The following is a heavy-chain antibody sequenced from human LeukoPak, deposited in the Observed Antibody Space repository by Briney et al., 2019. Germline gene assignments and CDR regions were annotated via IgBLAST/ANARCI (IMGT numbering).Heavy chain of an antibody. CDR3: ARGVGVRGAFDI. D-gene: IGHD3-10*01. J-gene: IGHJ3*02. Sequence: ASVKVSCKASGYTFTSYDINWVRPATGQGLEWMGWMNPNSGNTGYAQKFQGRVTMTRNTSISTAYMELSSLRSEDTAVYYCARGVGVRGAFDIWGQGTMVTVSS. V-gene: IGHV1-8*01. CDR2: MNPNSGNT. CDR1: GYTFTSYD.